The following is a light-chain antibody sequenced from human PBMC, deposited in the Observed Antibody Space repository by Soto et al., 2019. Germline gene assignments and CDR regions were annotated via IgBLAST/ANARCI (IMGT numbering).Light chain of an antibody. CDR2: KIS. Sequence: DIVMTQTPLSSSVTLGQPASISCRSSQSLVHSNGNTYLTWLQQRPGQPPRLLIYKISNRFSGVRYRFSGSGAGTDFTLTISSVEADDVGVYYCLQSTRFPWTFGQGTKVEIK. V-gene: IGKV2-24*01. J-gene: IGKJ1*01. CDR3: LQSTRFPWT. CDR1: QSLVHSNGNTY.